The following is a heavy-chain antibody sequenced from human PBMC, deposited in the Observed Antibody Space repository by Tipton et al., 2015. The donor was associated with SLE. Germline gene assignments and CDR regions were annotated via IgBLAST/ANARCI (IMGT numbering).Heavy chain of an antibody. D-gene: IGHD4/OR15-4a*01. J-gene: IGHJ6*02. CDR2: IRSKAYGGTT. V-gene: IGHV3-49*04. Sequence: SLRLSCTASGFTFGDYAMSWVRQAPGKGLEWVGFIRSKAYGGTTEYAASVKGRFTISRDDSKSIAYLQMNSLKTEDTAVYYCTRGDYKGSYGMDVWGQGTTVTVSS. CDR1: GFTFGDYA. CDR3: TRGDYKGSYGMDV.